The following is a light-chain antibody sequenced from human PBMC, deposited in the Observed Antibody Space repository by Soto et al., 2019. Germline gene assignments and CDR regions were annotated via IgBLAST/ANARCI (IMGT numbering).Light chain of an antibody. Sequence: DIQMTQSPSSLSASVGARVTITCRASQGIRNDLGWYQQKPGKATKRLIYAASSLQSGVPARFSVRVSGTEFPLTIISLQPEDCESYYCLQNNSEPVTCGGGTKVEIK. V-gene: IGKV1-17*01. J-gene: IGKJ4*01. CDR3: LQNNSEPVT. CDR2: AAS. CDR1: QGIRND.